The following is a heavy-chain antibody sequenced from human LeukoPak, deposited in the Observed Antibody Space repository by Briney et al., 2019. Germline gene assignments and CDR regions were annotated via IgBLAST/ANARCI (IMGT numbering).Heavy chain of an antibody. V-gene: IGHV3-7*01. CDR1: GFNFNTKW. Sequence: GGSLRLSCATSGFNFNTKWMTWVRQAPGGGLEWVANINQDGSEKYHGDSVKGRFIISRVNAKRSLFLEMSSLRAEDTAVYYCADPPSDFWGQGTLVAVSS. J-gene: IGHJ4*02. CDR3: ADPPSDF. CDR2: INQDGSEK.